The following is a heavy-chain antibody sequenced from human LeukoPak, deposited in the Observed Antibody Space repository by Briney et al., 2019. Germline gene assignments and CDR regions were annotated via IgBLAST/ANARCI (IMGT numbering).Heavy chain of an antibody. CDR1: GGSISSYY. CDR3: ARQTTSDAFDI. Sequence: PSETLSLTCTVSGGSISSYYWSWIRQPPGKGREWIGYIFYSGSTNYNPSLKSRVTISVDTSKNQFSLKLSSVPAADTAVYYCARQTTSDAFDIWGQGTMVTVSS. V-gene: IGHV4-59*08. J-gene: IGHJ3*02. CDR2: IFYSGST. D-gene: IGHD4-17*01.